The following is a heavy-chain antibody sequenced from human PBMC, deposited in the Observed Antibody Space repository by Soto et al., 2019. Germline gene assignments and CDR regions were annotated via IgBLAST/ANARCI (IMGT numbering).Heavy chain of an antibody. CDR1: GFTFSNAW. D-gene: IGHD3-22*01. CDR3: TRAYYYDSSGYPKNLDY. Sequence: EVQLVESGGGLVKPGGSLRLSCAASGFTFSNAWMSWVRQAPGKGLEWVGRIKSKTDGGTTDYAAPVKGRFTISRDDSKNTLYLQMNSLKTEDTAVYYCTRAYYYDSSGYPKNLDYWGQGTLVTVSS. V-gene: IGHV3-15*01. J-gene: IGHJ4*02. CDR2: IKSKTDGGTT.